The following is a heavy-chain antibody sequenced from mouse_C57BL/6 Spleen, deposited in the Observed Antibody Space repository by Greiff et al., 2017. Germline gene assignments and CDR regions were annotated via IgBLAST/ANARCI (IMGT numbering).Heavy chain of an antibody. D-gene: IGHD1-1*01. CDR3: ARGSSYVGFFDD. V-gene: IGHV1-54*01. Sequence: QVQLQQSGAELVRPGTSVKVSCKASGYAFTNYLIEWVKQRPGQGLEWIGVINPGSGGTNYNEKFKGKATLTADKSSSTAYMQLSSLTSEDSAVYFCARGSSYVGFFDDWGQGTTLTVSS. CDR1: GYAFTNYL. CDR2: INPGSGGT. J-gene: IGHJ2*01.